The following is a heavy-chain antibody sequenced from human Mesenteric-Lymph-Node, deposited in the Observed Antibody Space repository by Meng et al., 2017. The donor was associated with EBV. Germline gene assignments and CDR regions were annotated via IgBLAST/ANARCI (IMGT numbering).Heavy chain of an antibody. V-gene: IGHV4-61*08. CDR1: GGSFNNGDYY. J-gene: IGHJ5*02. D-gene: IGHD2-8*01. CDR3: ATCSRRPSCWFDP. Sequence: QVELQESGPGLVKPAQTLSLTCAVSGGSFNNGDYYWSWVHQPPGRGLEWIGYIYYSGSPNYNPSLNSRVTISVDTSKNQFSLKLGSVTAADTAVYYCATCSRRPSCWFDPWGQGTLVTVSS. CDR2: IYYSGSP.